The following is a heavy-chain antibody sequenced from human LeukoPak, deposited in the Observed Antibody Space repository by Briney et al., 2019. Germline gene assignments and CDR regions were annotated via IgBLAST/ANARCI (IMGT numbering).Heavy chain of an antibody. D-gene: IGHD3-22*01. J-gene: IGHJ3*02. CDR1: GYTFTGYY. CDR2: INPNSGGT. CDR3: AKDLLTYYYDSSGYYGDAFDI. V-gene: IGHV1-2*02. Sequence: ASVKVSCKASGYTFTGYYMHWVRQAPGQGLEWMGWINPNSGGTNYAQKFQGRVTMTRDTSISTAYMELSRLRSDDTAVYYCAKDLLTYYYDSSGYYGDAFDIWGQGTMVTVSS.